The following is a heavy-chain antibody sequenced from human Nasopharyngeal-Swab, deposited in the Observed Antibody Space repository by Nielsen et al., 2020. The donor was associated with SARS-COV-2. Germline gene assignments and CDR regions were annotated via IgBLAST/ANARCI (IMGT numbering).Heavy chain of an antibody. CDR3: VHCSGGSCYSGFDH. CDR1: GFTFSSYD. D-gene: IGHD2-15*01. V-gene: IGHV3-30*03. CDR2: VSHDGSNK. J-gene: IGHJ4*02. Sequence: GGSLRLSCAASGFTFSSYDMHWVRQAPGKGLEWVAVVSHDGSNKYYADSVKGRFTISRDNSKNTLFLQMSGLRGEDTAVYYCVHCSGGSCYSGFDHWGQGTLVTVSS.